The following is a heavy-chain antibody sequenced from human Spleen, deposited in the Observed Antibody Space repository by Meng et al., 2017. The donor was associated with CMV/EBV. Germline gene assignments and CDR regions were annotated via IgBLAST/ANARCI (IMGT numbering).Heavy chain of an antibody. CDR1: GFTFDDYG. D-gene: IGHD3-10*01. Sequence: GESLKISCAASGFTFDDYGMSWVRQAPGKGLEWVSGINWNGGRTGYADSVKGRFTISRDNAKNSVYLQMNSLRAEDTALYKCARDRGSGSFGYYGMDVWGQGTTVTVSS. CDR2: INWNGGRT. V-gene: IGHV3-20*01. CDR3: ARDRGSGSFGYYGMDV. J-gene: IGHJ6*02.